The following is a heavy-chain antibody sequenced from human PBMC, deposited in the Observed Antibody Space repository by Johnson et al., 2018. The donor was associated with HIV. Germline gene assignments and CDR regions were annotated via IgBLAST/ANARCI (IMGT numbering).Heavy chain of an antibody. CDR3: ARAGYYGDNDAFDI. D-gene: IGHD4-17*01. CDR2: ISYDGSNK. CDR1: EFTFSNAW. Sequence: QVQLVESGGGLVKPGGSLRLSCVASEFTFSNAWMTWVRQAPGKGLEWVAVISYDGSNKYYADSVKGRFTISRDNSKNTLYLQMNSLRAEDTAVYYCARAGYYGDNDAFDIWGQGTMVTVSS. V-gene: IGHV3-30-3*01. J-gene: IGHJ3*02.